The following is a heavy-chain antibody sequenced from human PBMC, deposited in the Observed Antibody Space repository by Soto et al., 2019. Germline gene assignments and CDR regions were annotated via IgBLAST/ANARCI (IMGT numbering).Heavy chain of an antibody. V-gene: IGHV3-23*01. CDR2: ISGSGGST. D-gene: IGHD5-12*01. CDR3: AKAGGYDWSLYYYMDV. J-gene: IGHJ6*03. CDR1: GFTFRSYA. Sequence: GGSLRLSCAASGFTFRSYAMSWVRQAPGKGLEWVSAISGSGGSTYYADSVKGRFTISRDNSKNTLYLQMNSLRAEDTAVYYCAKAGGYDWSLYYYMDVWGKGTTVTVSS.